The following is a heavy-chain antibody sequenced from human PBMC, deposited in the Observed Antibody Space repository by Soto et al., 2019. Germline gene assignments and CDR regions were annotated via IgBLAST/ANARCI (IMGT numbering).Heavy chain of an antibody. J-gene: IGHJ4*02. CDR2: IYWNDDK. D-gene: IGHD6-13*01. V-gene: IGHV2-5*01. CDR1: GFSLSTSGVG. Sequence: SGPTLVNPTQTLTLTCTFSGFSLSTSGVGVGWIRQPPGKALEWLALIYWNDDKRYSPSLKSRLTITKDTSKNQVVLTMTNMDPVDTATYYCAHRNPTRYSSSWYYFDYWGQGTLVTVSS. CDR3: AHRNPTRYSSSWYYFDY.